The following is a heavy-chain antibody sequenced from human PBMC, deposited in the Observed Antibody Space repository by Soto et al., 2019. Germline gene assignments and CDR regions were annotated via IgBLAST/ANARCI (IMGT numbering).Heavy chain of an antibody. Sequence: GASVKVSCKGSGGTFSSYAISWVRQAPGQGLEWMGGIIPIFGTANYAQKFQGRVTITADESTSTAYMELSSLRSEDTAVYYCARPPRGKAYYYYGMDVWGQGTTVTVSS. D-gene: IGHD2-15*01. CDR1: GGTFSSYA. J-gene: IGHJ6*02. CDR3: ARPPRGKAYYYYGMDV. CDR2: IIPIFGTA. V-gene: IGHV1-69*01.